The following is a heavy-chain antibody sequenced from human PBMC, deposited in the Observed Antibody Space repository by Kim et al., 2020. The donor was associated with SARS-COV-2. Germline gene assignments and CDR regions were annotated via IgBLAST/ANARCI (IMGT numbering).Heavy chain of an antibody. V-gene: IGHV3-11*04. CDR3: SKERWDT. D-gene: IGHD1-26*01. J-gene: IGHJ4*02. CDR1: GFIFRDYD. CDR2: ISTASKTI. Sequence: GGSLRLSCAASGFIFRDYDMMWVRQAPGKGLEWIAFISTASKTIYYADSVRGRFTISRDNVNNLLFLQMNHLTEGDSGVYFCSKERWDTWGQGTPVTVSS.